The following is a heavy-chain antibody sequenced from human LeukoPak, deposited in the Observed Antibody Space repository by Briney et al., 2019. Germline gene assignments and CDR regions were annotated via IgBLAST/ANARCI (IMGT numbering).Heavy chain of an antibody. D-gene: IGHD3-22*01. CDR1: GGSISSSSYY. Sequence: SETLSLTCTVSGGSISSSSYYWGWIRQPPGKGLVWIGSIYYSGSTYYNPSLKSRVTISVDTSKNQFSLKLSSVTAADTAVYYCARLPSNYYDSSGYYFDYWGQGTLVTVSS. CDR3: ARLPSNYYDSSGYYFDY. J-gene: IGHJ4*02. V-gene: IGHV4-39*01. CDR2: IYYSGST.